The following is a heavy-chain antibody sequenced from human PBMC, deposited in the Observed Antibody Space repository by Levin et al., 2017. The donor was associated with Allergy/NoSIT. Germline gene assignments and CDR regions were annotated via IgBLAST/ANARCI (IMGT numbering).Heavy chain of an antibody. CDR2: IDYSGST. Sequence: PSETLSLTCTVSGGSFSSNTFYWGWIRQPPGKGLEWIGSIDYSGSTYYNPSLKSRVTISVDTSKNQFSLKLTSVTAADTAVYYCARRLISMIRGVIIWPNWFDPWGQGTLVTVSS. CDR1: GGSFSSNTFY. D-gene: IGHD3-10*01. J-gene: IGHJ5*02. V-gene: IGHV4-39*01. CDR3: ARRLISMIRGVIIWPNWFDP.